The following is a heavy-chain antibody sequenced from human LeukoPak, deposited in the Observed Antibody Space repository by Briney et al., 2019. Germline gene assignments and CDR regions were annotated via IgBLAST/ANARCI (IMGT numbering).Heavy chain of an antibody. CDR2: INPNSGGT. Sequence: ASVKVSCKASGYTFTGYYMHWVRQAPGQGLDWMGWINPNSGGTNYAQKFQGRVTMTRDTSISTAYMELSRLRSDDTAVYYCAVTTVVTPLFDYWGQGTLVTVSS. CDR3: AVTTVVTPLFDY. J-gene: IGHJ4*02. V-gene: IGHV1-2*02. D-gene: IGHD4-23*01. CDR1: GYTFTGYY.